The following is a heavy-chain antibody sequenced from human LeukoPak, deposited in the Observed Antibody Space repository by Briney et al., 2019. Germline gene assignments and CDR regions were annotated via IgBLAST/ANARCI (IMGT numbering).Heavy chain of an antibody. V-gene: IGHV4-34*01. D-gene: IGHD3-10*01. J-gene: IGHJ4*02. CDR2: INHSGST. CDR1: GGPFSGYY. Sequence: PSETLSLTCAVYGGPFSGYYRSWIRQPPVKGLEWIGEINHSGSTNYNPSLKSRVTISVDTSKNQFSLKLSSVTAADTAVYYCARASSRTYGSGNYWGQGTLVTVSS. CDR3: ARASSRTYGSGNY.